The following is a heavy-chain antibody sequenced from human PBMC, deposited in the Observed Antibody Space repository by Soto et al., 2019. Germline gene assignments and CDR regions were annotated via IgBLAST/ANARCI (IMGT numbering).Heavy chain of an antibody. V-gene: IGHV1-58*01. J-gene: IGHJ6*02. CDR1: GFTFTSSA. Sequence: SVKVSCTASGFTFTSSAVQWVRQARGQRLEWIGWIVVGSGNTNYAQKFQERVTITRDMSTSTAYMELSSLRSEDTAVYYCTYSSSLDYYYGMDVWGQGTTVTVSS. D-gene: IGHD6-6*01. CDR2: IVVGSGNT. CDR3: TYSSSLDYYYGMDV.